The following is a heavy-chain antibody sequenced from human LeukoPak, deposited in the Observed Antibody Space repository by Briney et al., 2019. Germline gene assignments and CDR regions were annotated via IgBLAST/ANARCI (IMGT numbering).Heavy chain of an antibody. CDR2: IIPIFGTA. J-gene: IGHJ1*01. V-gene: IGHV1-69*13. D-gene: IGHD6-13*01. CDR1: GGTFSGYA. Sequence: ASVKVSCKASGGTFSGYAISWVRQAPGQGLEWMGGIIPIFGTANYAQKFQGRVTITADESTSTAYMELSSLRSEDTAVYYCAREEGYSSSWYGRQSYFQHWGQGTLVTVSS. CDR3: AREEGYSSSWYGRQSYFQH.